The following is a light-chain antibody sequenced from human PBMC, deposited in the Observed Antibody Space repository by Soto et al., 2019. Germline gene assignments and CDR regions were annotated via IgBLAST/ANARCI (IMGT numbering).Light chain of an antibody. J-gene: IGKJ1*01. CDR1: EGISSY. CDR3: QQLKSYPPT. Sequence: IQLSQSPSSLSASVGDRVTITCRASEGISSYLAWYQQKPGKAPNLLIYAASTLQSGVPSRFSGRGSGTDFTLTNSSLQPEDFATYYCQQLKSYPPTFGQGTNV. CDR2: AAS. V-gene: IGKV1-9*01.